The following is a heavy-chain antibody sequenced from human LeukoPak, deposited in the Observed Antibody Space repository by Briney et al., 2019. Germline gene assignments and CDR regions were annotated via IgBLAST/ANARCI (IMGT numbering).Heavy chain of an antibody. CDR3: AITTGTTEWDY. Sequence: GGSLRLSCAASGFTFSSYAMSWVRQAPGQGLEWVSAISGSGGSKYYADSVKGRFHISRDNSKNTMYLQMNSLRAQDTAVYYCAITTGTTEWDYWGQGTLVTVSS. D-gene: IGHD1-1*01. CDR2: ISGSGGSK. V-gene: IGHV3-23*01. J-gene: IGHJ4*02. CDR1: GFTFSSYA.